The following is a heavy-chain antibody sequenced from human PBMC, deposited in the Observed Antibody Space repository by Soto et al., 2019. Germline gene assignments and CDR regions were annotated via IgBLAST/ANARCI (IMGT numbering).Heavy chain of an antibody. D-gene: IGHD4-17*01. Sequence: GASVKVSCKASGYTFTSYGISWVRQAPGQGLEWMGWISAYNGNTNYAQKLQGRVTMTTDTSTSTAYMELWSLRSDDTAVYYCARSPGRWAPCVGCVDWFDPWGQGTLVTVSS. CDR2: ISAYNGNT. V-gene: IGHV1-18*04. J-gene: IGHJ5*02. CDR1: GYTFTSYG. CDR3: ARSPGRWAPCVGCVDWFDP.